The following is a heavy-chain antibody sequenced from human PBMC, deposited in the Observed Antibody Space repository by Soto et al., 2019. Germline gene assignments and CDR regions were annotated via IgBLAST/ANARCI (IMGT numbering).Heavy chain of an antibody. J-gene: IGHJ5*02. CDR2: LSGSGGTT. D-gene: IGHD6-19*01. V-gene: IGHV3-23*01. Sequence: EVQLLESGGGLVQPGGSLRLSCAASGFTFNKYAMTWVRQAPGKGLEWVSSLSGSGGTTYHAASVKGRFTISRDNSKNTLYLQMNSLRAEDTAVYYCANDRSIAVGDTFRWLDPWGQGTLVTVSS. CDR3: ANDRSIAVGDTFRWLDP. CDR1: GFTFNKYA.